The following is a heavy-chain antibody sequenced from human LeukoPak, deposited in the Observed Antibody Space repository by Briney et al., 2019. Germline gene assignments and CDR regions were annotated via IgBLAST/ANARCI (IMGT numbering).Heavy chain of an antibody. V-gene: IGHV4-34*01. CDR2: INHSGRT. D-gene: IGHD2-15*01. CDR3: ARGRSYCSGGSCYSWLDP. CDR1: GESFSDYY. Sequence: SETLSLTCAVYGESFSDYYWNWIRQPPGKGLEWIGEINHSGRTNYNPSLKSRVTISVDTSKNQFSLKPNSVTAADTAVYYCARGRSYCSGGSCYSWLDPWGQGTLVTVSS. J-gene: IGHJ5*02.